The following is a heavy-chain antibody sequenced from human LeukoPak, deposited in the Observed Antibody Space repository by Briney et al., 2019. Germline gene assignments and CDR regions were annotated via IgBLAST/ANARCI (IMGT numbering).Heavy chain of an antibody. V-gene: IGHV3-7*01. Sequence: GGSLRLSCAASGSTFSSYWMSWVRQAPGKGLEWVANIKQDGSEKYYVDSVKGRFTISRDNAKNSLYLQMNSLRAEDTAVYYCAELGITMIGGVWGKGTTVTISS. CDR1: GSTFSSYW. J-gene: IGHJ6*04. D-gene: IGHD3-10*02. CDR3: AELGITMIGGV. CDR2: IKQDGSEK.